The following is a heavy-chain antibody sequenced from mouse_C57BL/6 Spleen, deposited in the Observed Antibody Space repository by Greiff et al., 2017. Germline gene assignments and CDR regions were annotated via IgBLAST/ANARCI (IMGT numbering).Heavy chain of an antibody. D-gene: IGHD2-1*01. Sequence: EVKLVESGGGLVKPGGSLKLSCAASGFTFSDYGMHWVRQAPEKGLEWVAYISSGSSTIYYADTVKGRFTISRDNAKNTLFLQMTSLRSEDTAMXYCARGMGNYDWFAYWGEGALVTVSA. CDR3: ARGMGNYDWFAY. CDR1: GFTFSDYG. J-gene: IGHJ3*01. CDR2: ISSGSSTI. V-gene: IGHV5-17*01.